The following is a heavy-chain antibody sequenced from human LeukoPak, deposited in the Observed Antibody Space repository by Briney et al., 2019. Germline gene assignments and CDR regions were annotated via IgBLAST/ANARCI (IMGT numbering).Heavy chain of an antibody. Sequence: SETLSLTCTVSGGSISSITYYWGWIRQPPGKGLEWIGSIYYSGSTYNNPSLKSRVTIFVDTSKNQFSLKLSSVTATDTAVYYCARTYGDSDDAFDVWGQGTMVIVSS. CDR3: ARTYGDSDDAFDV. J-gene: IGHJ3*01. CDR2: IYYSGST. D-gene: IGHD4-17*01. V-gene: IGHV4-39*01. CDR1: GGSISSITYY.